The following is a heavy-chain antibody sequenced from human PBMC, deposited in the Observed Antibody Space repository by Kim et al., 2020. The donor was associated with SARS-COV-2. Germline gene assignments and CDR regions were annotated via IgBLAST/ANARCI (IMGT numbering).Heavy chain of an antibody. D-gene: IGHD6-6*01. V-gene: IGHV3-33*01. CDR3: ARDYVASSIAGVGY. Sequence: GGSLRLSCAASGFTFSSYGMHWVRQAPGKGLEWVAVIWYDGSNKYYADSVKGRFTISRDNSKNTLYLQMNSLRAEDTAVYYCARDYVASSIAGVGYWGQGTLVTVSS. CDR2: IWYDGSNK. CDR1: GFTFSSYG. J-gene: IGHJ4*02.